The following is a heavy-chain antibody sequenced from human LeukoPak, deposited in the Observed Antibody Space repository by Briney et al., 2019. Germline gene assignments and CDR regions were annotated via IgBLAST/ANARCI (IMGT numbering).Heavy chain of an antibody. Sequence: SETLSLTCTVSGGSISSYYWSWIRQPPGKGLEWIGYIYYSGSTNYNPSLKSRVTISVDTSKNQFSLKLSSVTAADTAVYYCARQNYYYYYMDVWGKGTTVTISS. CDR3: ARQNYYYYYMDV. CDR1: GGSISSYY. V-gene: IGHV4-59*08. CDR2: IYYSGST. J-gene: IGHJ6*03.